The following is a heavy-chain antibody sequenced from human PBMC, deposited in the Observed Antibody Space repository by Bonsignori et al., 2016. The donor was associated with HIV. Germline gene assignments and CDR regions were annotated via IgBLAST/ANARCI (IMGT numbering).Heavy chain of an antibody. Sequence: QITLKESGPALVKPTQTLTLTCTFSGFSINTGGVGVGWVRQPPGKALEWLAVILWNNEKFSSPSVRNRFTLTKDASKNEVVLSLTNMDPVDTGTYFCTYSFYYTHLEFWGQGLPVTVSS. CDR3: TYSFYYTHLEF. CDR1: GFSINTGGVG. J-gene: IGHJ4*02. D-gene: IGHD1-26*01. CDR2: ILWNNEK. V-gene: IGHV2-5*01.